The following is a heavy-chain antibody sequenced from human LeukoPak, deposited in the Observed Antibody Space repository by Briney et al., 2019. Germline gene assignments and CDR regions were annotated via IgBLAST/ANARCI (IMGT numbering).Heavy chain of an antibody. CDR3: ARARRGSYPSSDY. Sequence: PGGSLRLSCAASGFTSSDHYIDWVRQAPWKGLEWVGRTGNKANSYTTEYAASVKGRFTISRDDLKNSLFLQMNSLMTEDTAVYYCARARRGSYPSSDYWGQGTLVTVSS. J-gene: IGHJ4*02. CDR1: GFTSSDHY. V-gene: IGHV3-72*01. D-gene: IGHD1-26*01. CDR2: TGNKANSYTT.